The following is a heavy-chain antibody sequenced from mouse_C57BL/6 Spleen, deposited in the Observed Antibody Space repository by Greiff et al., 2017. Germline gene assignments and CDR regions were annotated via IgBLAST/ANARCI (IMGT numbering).Heavy chain of an antibody. CDR3: ARPGYGSSYGYFDV. CDR2: IDPSDSET. Sequence: QVQLQQSGAELVRPGSSVKLSCKASGYTFTSYWMHWVKQRPIQGLEWIGNIDPSDSETHYNQKFKDKATLTVDKSSSTAYMQLSSLTSEDSAVYYCARPGYGSSYGYFDVWGTGTTVTVSS. J-gene: IGHJ1*03. D-gene: IGHD1-1*01. CDR1: GYTFTSYW. V-gene: IGHV1-52*01.